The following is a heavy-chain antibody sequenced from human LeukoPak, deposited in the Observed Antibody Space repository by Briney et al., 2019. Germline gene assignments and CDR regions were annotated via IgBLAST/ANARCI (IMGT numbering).Heavy chain of an antibody. CDR2: ISYDGSDK. Sequence: GGSLRLSCAASGFTFSSHGLHWVRQAPGKGPEWVAVISYDGSDKYYADSVKDRFAISRDNSKNTLYLQMNSLRAEDTAVYYCAKDGGTQYSLDYWGQGTLVTVSS. CDR3: AKDGGTQYSLDY. D-gene: IGHD5-18*01. V-gene: IGHV3-30*18. CDR1: GFTFSSHG. J-gene: IGHJ4*02.